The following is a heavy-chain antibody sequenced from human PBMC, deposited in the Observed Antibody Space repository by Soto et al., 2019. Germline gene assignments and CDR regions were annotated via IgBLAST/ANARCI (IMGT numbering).Heavy chain of an antibody. Sequence: QVQLVQSGAEVKKPGASVKVSCKASGYTFTGYYMHCVRQAPGQGLEWMGWINPNSGDTKYAQKFQGRVPMDRDTSISTAHMELSRLTSDDTAVYFCARYGTNDFDLWGRGTLVTVSS. CDR2: INPNSGDT. D-gene: IGHD1-26*01. V-gene: IGHV1-2*02. CDR3: ARYGTNDFDL. J-gene: IGHJ2*01. CDR1: GYTFTGYY.